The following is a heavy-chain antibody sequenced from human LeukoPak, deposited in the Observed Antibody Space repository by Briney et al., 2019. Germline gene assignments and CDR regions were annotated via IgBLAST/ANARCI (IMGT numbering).Heavy chain of an antibody. CDR2: ISWNSGSI. V-gene: IGHV3-9*01. J-gene: IGHJ4*02. D-gene: IGHD1-7*01. CDR1: GFTFDDYA. CDR3: ASELHY. Sequence: PGGSLRLSCAASGFTFDDYAMHWVRQAPGKGLEWVSGISWNSGSIGYADSVKGRFTISRDNAKNSLYLQMNSLRAEDTGVYYCASELHYWGPGTLVTVSS.